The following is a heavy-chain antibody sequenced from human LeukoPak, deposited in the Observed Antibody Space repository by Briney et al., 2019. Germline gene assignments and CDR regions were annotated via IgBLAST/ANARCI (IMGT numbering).Heavy chain of an antibody. CDR2: VYPKSGGT. J-gene: IGHJ5*02. D-gene: IGHD3-9*01. CDR3: ARVSTSGYRDWLDP. V-gene: IGHV1-2*02. CDR1: GYTFADYY. Sequence: ASVKVSCKTSGYTFADYYIHWVRQAPGQGLEWMGWVYPKSGGTNSAQKFQGRVTMTRDTSISTAYMELSRLRFDDTAVYYCARVSTSGYRDWLDPWGQGTLVTVSS.